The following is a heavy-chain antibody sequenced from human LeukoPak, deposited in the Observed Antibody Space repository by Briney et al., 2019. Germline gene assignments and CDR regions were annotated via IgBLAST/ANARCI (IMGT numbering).Heavy chain of an antibody. CDR1: GGSISSSSYY. D-gene: IGHD6-19*01. V-gene: IGHV4-39*07. CDR2: IYYSGST. Sequence: PSETLSLTCTVSGGSISSSSYYWGWIRQPPGKGLEWIGGIYYSGSTYYNPSLKSRVTISVDTSKNQFSLKLSSVTAADTAVYYCARWRQWLVQAFDPWGQGTLVTASS. CDR3: ARWRQWLVQAFDP. J-gene: IGHJ5*02.